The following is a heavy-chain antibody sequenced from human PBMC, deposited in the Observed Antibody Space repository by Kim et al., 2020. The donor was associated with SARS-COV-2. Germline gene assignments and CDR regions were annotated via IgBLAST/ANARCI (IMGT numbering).Heavy chain of an antibody. CDR1: GFTFGDYA. D-gene: IGHD3-10*01. J-gene: IGHJ4*02. CDR3: TRAMVRGVKWPVDDY. CDR2: IRSKAYGGTT. V-gene: IGHV3-49*03. Sequence: GGSLRLSCTASGFTFGDYAMSWFRQAPGKGLEWVGFIRSKAYGGTTEYAASVKGRFTISRDDSKSIAYLQMNSLKTEDTAVYYCTRAMVRGVKWPVDDYCGQGTLVTVSS.